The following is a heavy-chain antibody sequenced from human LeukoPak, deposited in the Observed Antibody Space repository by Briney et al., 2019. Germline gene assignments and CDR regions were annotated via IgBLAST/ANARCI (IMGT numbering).Heavy chain of an antibody. J-gene: IGHJ4*02. Sequence: PGGSLRLSCAASGFTFSSYWMHWVRQAPGKGLVWVSRINSDGSSTSYADSVKGRFTISRGNAKNTLYLQMNSLRAEDTAVYYCARVGDSNYGLDYWGQGTLVTVSS. CDR1: GFTFSSYW. CDR3: ARVGDSNYGLDY. D-gene: IGHD4-11*01. V-gene: IGHV3-74*01. CDR2: INSDGSST.